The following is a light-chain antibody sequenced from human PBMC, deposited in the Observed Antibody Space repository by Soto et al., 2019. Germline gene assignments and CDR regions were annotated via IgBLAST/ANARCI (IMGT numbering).Light chain of an antibody. V-gene: IGKV1-16*02. CDR3: QQYRTYPFT. CDR2: DAS. Sequence: DIQMTQSPSSLSASVGDRVTITCRASQDISYSLTWFQQRPGKAPKSLIYDASTLQSGVPPKFSGSGSGTDFTLTISSLQPEDFATYYCQQYRTYPFTFGQGTNLEI. J-gene: IGKJ2*01. CDR1: QDISYS.